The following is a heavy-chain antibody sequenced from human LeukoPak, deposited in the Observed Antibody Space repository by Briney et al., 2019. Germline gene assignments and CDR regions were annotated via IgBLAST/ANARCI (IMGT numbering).Heavy chain of an antibody. CDR1: GGSFSDYY. V-gene: IGHV4-34*01. J-gene: IGHJ5*02. CDR2: IHHSGST. CDR3: ASMGDGSGSSPRFAP. D-gene: IGHD3-10*01. Sequence: SETLSLTCGVYGGSFSDYYWTWLRQPPGKGLEWIGEIHHSGSTNYNPSLKSRVTISVDTSKEQFSLTLRSVTAADTAVYYCASMGDGSGSSPRFAPWGQGTLVIVSS.